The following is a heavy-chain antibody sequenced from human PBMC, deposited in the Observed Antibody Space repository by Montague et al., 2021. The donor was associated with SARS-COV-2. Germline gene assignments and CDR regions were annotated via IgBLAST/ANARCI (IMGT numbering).Heavy chain of an antibody. Sequence: SETLSLTCTVSGGSINNTSYYWGWIRQPTGKGLEWIGSIFYRGNTHYNASLKSRVTVSVDTSKNQFSLNLTSVTAADTALYYCARLTTSGSIAWGQGTLVTVSS. V-gene: IGHV4-39*01. J-gene: IGHJ5*02. CDR3: ARLTTSGSIA. CDR1: GGSINNTSYY. D-gene: IGHD6-19*01. CDR2: IFYRGNT.